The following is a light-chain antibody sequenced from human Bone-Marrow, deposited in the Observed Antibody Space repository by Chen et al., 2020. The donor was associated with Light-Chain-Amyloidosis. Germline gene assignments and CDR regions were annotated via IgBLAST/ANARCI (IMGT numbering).Light chain of an antibody. CDR2: GAS. CDR1: QGINND. Sequence: DTQMTQSPSCLSVSVGDRVTITCRASQGINNDLAWYQQKPGKVPKLLIYGASTLQSGVPSRFSGSGSGTDVTLTISSLQPEDVGAYCCQKDTLAPWTFGQGTTV. V-gene: IGKV1-27*01. CDR3: QKDTLAPWT. J-gene: IGKJ1*01.